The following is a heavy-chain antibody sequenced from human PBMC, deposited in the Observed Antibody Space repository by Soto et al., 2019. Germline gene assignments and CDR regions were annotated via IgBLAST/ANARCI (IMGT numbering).Heavy chain of an antibody. CDR3: ARQRSDRSGYNGGYNNY. CDR2: ISPSGGTT. CDR1: GYTFTTYY. J-gene: IGHJ4*02. D-gene: IGHD3-22*01. V-gene: IGHV1-46*01. Sequence: QVQLVQSGAEVKKPGASVKVSCEASGYTFTTYYIQWVRQAPGQGLEWMGVISPSGGTTTYAQKFKGRVTMTRDTSTSTVHMELSRLRSEDTAVYYCARQRSDRSGYNGGYNNYWGQGTLVTVSS.